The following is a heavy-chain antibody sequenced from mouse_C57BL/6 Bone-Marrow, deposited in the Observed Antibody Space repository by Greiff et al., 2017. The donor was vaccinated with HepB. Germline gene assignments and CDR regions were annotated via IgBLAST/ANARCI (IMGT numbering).Heavy chain of an antibody. CDR3: ARVYYGSSPWYFDV. J-gene: IGHJ1*03. CDR1: GFSLSTSGMG. Sequence: QVQLKESGPGILQSSQTLSLTCSFSGFSLSTSGMGVSWIRQPSGKGLEWLAHIYWDDDKRYNPSLKSRLTISKHTSRNQVFLKITSVDTADTATYYCARVYYGSSPWYFDVWGTGTTVTVSS. D-gene: IGHD1-1*01. V-gene: IGHV8-12*01. CDR2: IYWDDDK.